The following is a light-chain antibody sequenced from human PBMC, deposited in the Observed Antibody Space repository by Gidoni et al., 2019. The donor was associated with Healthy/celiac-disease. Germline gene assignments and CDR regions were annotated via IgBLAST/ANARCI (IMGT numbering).Light chain of an antibody. J-gene: IGKJ1*01. Sequence: EIVLTQSPATLSLSPGERATLSCRASQSVSSYLAWYQQKPGQAPRLLIYDASNRATGIPARFSGSGSGTDLTLTISSLEPEDFAVYYCQQRSNWPQGTFGQXTKVEIK. CDR2: DAS. CDR1: QSVSSY. CDR3: QQRSNWPQGT. V-gene: IGKV3-11*01.